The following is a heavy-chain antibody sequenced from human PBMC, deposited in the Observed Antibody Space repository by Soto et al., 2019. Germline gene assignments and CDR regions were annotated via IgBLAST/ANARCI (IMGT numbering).Heavy chain of an antibody. Sequence: GGSLRLSCAASGFTFSSYAMHWVRQAPGKGLEWVAVISYDGSNKYYADSVKGRFTIPRDNSKNTLYLQMNSLRAEDTAVYYCARERSGSYYLVAFDIWGQGTMVTVSS. D-gene: IGHD1-26*01. CDR3: ARERSGSYYLVAFDI. V-gene: IGHV3-30-3*01. CDR1: GFTFSSYA. CDR2: ISYDGSNK. J-gene: IGHJ3*02.